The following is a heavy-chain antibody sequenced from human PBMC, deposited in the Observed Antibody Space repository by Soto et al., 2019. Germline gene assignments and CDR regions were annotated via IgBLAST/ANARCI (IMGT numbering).Heavy chain of an antibody. CDR1: GYTFTSYA. Sequence: QVQLVQSGAEVKKPGASVKVSCKASGYTFTSYAMHWVRQAPGQRLEWMGWINAGNGNTKYSQKFQGRVTITRDTSASTAYMELSSLRSEDTAVYYCARARKILRYFDWLSRSYGMDVWGQGTTVTVSS. V-gene: IGHV1-3*01. CDR2: INAGNGNT. D-gene: IGHD3-9*01. CDR3: ARARKILRYFDWLSRSYGMDV. J-gene: IGHJ6*02.